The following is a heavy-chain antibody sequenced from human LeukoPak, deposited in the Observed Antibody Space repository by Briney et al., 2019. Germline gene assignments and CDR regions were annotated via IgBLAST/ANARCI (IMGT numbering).Heavy chain of an antibody. CDR2: IKQDGSEK. V-gene: IGHV3-7*01. CDR1: GFTFSSYW. D-gene: IGHD2-2*01. J-gene: IGHJ4*02. Sequence: GGSLRLSCAASGFTFSSYWMSWVRQAPGKGLEWVANIKQDGSEKYYVDSVKGRFTISRDNAKNSLFLQMNSLRVEDTAVYYCARVAGYCDSTSNCYSDYWGQGTLVTVSS. CDR3: ARVAGYCDSTSNCYSDY.